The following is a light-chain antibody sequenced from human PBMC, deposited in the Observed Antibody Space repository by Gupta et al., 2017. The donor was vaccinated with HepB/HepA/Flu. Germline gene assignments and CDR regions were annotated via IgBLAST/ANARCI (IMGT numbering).Light chain of an antibody. Sequence: SALTQPPPARGAPGKSVTISCTGTSSDVGGYNYVSWYQQHPGKAPKLMIYEVNKRPSGVPDRFSGSKSGNTASLTVAGLQGEDEAAYYCSSYAGNDNFVVFGGGTKVTVL. J-gene: IGLJ3*02. V-gene: IGLV2-8*01. CDR1: SSDVGGYNY. CDR2: EVN. CDR3: SSYAGNDNFVV.